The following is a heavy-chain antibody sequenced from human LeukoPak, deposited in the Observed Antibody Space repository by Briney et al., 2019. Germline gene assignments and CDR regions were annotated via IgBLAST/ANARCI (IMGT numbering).Heavy chain of an antibody. V-gene: IGHV3-23*01. CDR1: GFTFSSYD. CDR3: AKDRRRYYYDSSGGDAFDI. CDR2: ISGTGGTT. J-gene: IGHJ3*02. Sequence: GGSLRLSCAASGFTFSSYDMTWVRQAPGKGLEWVSAISGTGGTTYYADSVKGRFTISRDNSKNTLYLQMNSLRAEDTAVYYCAKDRRRYYYDSSGGDAFDIWGQGTMVTVSS. D-gene: IGHD3-22*01.